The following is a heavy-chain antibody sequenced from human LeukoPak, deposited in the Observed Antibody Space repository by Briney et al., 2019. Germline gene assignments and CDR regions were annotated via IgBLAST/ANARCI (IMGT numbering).Heavy chain of an antibody. CDR1: GYSFTSYW. CDR2: ISPRDSDT. J-gene: IGHJ4*02. Sequence: GESLKISCKGSGYSFTSYWIGWVRQMPGKGLEWMGIISPRDSDTRYSPSFQGQVTISADKSISTAYLQWSSLPASDTAMYYCARPGYYGDYSFDFWGQGTLVTVSS. CDR3: ARPGYYGDYSFDF. D-gene: IGHD4-17*01. V-gene: IGHV5-51*01.